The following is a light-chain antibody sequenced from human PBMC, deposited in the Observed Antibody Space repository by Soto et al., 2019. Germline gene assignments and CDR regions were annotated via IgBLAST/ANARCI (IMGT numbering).Light chain of an antibody. CDR3: QQYGSSPYT. V-gene: IGKV3-20*01. CDR1: QSVSSSY. CDR2: DAS. Sequence: EIVLTQSPGTLSLSPGERATLSCRASQSVSSSYLAWYQQKPGQAPRLLIYDASRRATGIPDRFSGSWSGTDFTLIISRLEPEDFAVYFCQQYGSSPYTFVQGTKLEIK. J-gene: IGKJ2*01.